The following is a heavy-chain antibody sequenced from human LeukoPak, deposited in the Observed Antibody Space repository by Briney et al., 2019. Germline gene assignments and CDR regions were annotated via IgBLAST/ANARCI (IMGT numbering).Heavy chain of an antibody. CDR2: IYYSGST. CDR1: GGSTSSYY. Sequence: EPSETLSLTCTVSGGSTSSYYWSWIRQPPGKGLEWIGYIYYSGSTNYNPSLKSRVTMSVDTSKNQFSLKLSSVTAANTAVYYCARQTSYTADYWGQGTLVTVSS. V-gene: IGHV4-59*08. D-gene: IGHD2-2*02. J-gene: IGHJ4*02. CDR3: ARQTSYTADY.